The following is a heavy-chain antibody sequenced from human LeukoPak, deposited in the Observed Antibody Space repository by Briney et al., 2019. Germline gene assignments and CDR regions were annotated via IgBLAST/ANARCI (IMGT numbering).Heavy chain of an antibody. CDR2: IKQDGSEK. CDR3: ARDGAGGDSSGYFMRSNWFDP. D-gene: IGHD3-22*01. CDR1: GFTFSSYW. J-gene: IGHJ5*02. V-gene: IGHV3-7*03. Sequence: GGSLRLSCADSGFTFSSYWMSWVRQAPGKGLEWVANIKQDGSEKYYVDSVKGRFTISRDNAKNSLYLQMNSLRAEDTAVYYCARDGAGGDSSGYFMRSNWFDPWGQGTLVTVSS.